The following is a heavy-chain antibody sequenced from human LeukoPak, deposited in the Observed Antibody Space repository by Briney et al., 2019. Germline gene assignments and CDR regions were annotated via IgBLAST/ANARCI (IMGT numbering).Heavy chain of an antibody. CDR3: ARGTIAMAGILDC. J-gene: IGHJ4*02. CDR1: GGAISSYY. Sequence: KPSETLSLTCAVSGGAISSYYWDWIRQPPGKGLEWIGYINYSGSSNHNPSLKSRVTISVDTSKNQFSLKLSSVTAADTAVYYCARGTIAMAGILDCWGQGTLVTVSS. CDR2: INYSGSS. D-gene: IGHD6-19*01. V-gene: IGHV4-59*01.